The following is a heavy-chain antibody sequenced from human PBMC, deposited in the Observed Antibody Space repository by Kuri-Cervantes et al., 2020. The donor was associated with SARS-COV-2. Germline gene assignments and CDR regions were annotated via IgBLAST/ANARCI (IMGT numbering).Heavy chain of an antibody. D-gene: IGHD3-16*02. CDR1: GGSISSSSYY. Sequence: SETLALTGTVSGGSISSSSYYWGWIRQPPGKGLEWIGSIFYSGSTNYNPSLKSRVTITVDTSNNQFSLRLSTVTAADTAVYYCARHVYRLRLGELSPTDYWGQGTLVTVSS. CDR3: ARHVYRLRLGELSPTDY. V-gene: IGHV4-39*01. CDR2: IFYSGST. J-gene: IGHJ4*02.